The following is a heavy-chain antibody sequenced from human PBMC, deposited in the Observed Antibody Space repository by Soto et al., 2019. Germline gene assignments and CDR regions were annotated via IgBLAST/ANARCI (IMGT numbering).Heavy chain of an antibody. CDR1: GYTFTSYG. D-gene: IGHD3-10*01. J-gene: IGHJ6*02. CDR2: ISGYNGNT. V-gene: IGHV1-18*04. CDR3: ARAGKYYYGSGSPYYYGMDV. Sequence: QVQLVQSGAEVKKPGASVKVSCKASGYTFTSYGVSWVRQAPGQGLEWMGWISGYNGNTNYAQQLQGRVTMTTDTSTSTAYMELRSLRSDDTAVYYCARAGKYYYGSGSPYYYGMDVWCQGITVTVSS.